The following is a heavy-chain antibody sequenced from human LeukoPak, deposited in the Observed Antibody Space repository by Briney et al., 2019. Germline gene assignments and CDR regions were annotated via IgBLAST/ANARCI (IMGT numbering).Heavy chain of an antibody. J-gene: IGHJ4*02. CDR3: ARDIRLYQRSGWYPLFDY. Sequence: GGSLRLSCAASGFTFSSYAMHWVRQAPGKGLEWVAFIPYDGSNKYYADSVKGRFTISRDNSKNTLYLQMNSLRPEDTAVYYCARDIRLYQRSGWYPLFDYWGQGTLVTVSS. D-gene: IGHD6-19*01. V-gene: IGHV3-30*02. CDR2: IPYDGSNK. CDR1: GFTFSSYA.